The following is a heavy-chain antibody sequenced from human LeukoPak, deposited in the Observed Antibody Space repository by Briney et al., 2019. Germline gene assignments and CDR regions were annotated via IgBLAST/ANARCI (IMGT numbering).Heavy chain of an antibody. CDR3: AKSPAGSSWPSIDY. Sequence: PGGSLRLSCEASGFTFSNYAMSWVRQAPGKGLECVSPISGSGGSTYYRDSVKGQFTVSRDNSKNTLYLQMNSLRAEDTAVYYCAKSPAGSSWPSIDYWGQGTLVTVSS. D-gene: IGHD6-13*01. V-gene: IGHV3-23*01. J-gene: IGHJ4*02. CDR1: GFTFSNYA. CDR2: ISGSGGST.